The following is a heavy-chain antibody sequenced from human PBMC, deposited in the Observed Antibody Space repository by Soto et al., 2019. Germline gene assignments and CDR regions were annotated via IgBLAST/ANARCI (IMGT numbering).Heavy chain of an antibody. J-gene: IGHJ3*02. D-gene: IGHD1-26*01. Sequence: QVQLVQSGAEVKKTGASVKVSCKAAGYTFTSYGISWVRQAPGQGLEWMGWISDYNGNTNYAQKLQGRVTMTTYTSTSTAYRELRSLRSDDTAVYVCAVGLGASYAFEIWGQGTMVTVSS. CDR3: AVGLGASYAFEI. CDR1: GYTFTSYG. CDR2: ISDYNGNT. V-gene: IGHV1-18*01.